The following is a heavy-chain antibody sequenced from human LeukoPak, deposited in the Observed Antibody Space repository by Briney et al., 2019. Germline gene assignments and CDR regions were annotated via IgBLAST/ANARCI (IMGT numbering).Heavy chain of an antibody. CDR3: AKDAAAGSYYYYYYYMDV. J-gene: IGHJ6*03. Sequence: GGSLRLSCAASGFTFSSYSMNWVRQAPGKGLEWVSSISSSSSYIYYADSVKGRFTISRDNSKNTLYLQMNSLRAEDTAVYYCAKDAAAGSYYYYYYYMDVWGKGTTVTVSS. CDR2: ISSSSSYI. D-gene: IGHD6-13*01. CDR1: GFTFSSYS. V-gene: IGHV3-21*01.